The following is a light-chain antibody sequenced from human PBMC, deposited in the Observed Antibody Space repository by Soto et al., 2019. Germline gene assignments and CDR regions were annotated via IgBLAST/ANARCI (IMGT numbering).Light chain of an antibody. Sequence: DIQLTQSPSFLSASVGDRVTITCRASQSISRSLAWYQQKPGKAPNLLIYEASSLESGVPSRFSGSGFGTEFTLTISGLQPDDFATYYCQQYQSYFLTFGPGTTVDIK. CDR1: QSISRS. CDR3: QQYQSYFLT. V-gene: IGKV1-5*01. CDR2: EAS. J-gene: IGKJ3*01.